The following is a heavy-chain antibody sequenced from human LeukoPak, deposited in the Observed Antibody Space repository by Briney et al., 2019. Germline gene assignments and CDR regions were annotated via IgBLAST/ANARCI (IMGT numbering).Heavy chain of an antibody. V-gene: IGHV3-21*04. CDR2: ISSSSSYI. J-gene: IGHJ3*02. D-gene: IGHD3-22*01. Sequence: GGSLRLSCAASGFTFSSYSMNWVRQAPGKGLEWVSSISSSSSYIYYADSVKGRFTISRDNSKNSLYLQMNSLRTEDTALYYCAKGVSSGYYWTGDAFDIWGQGTMVTVSS. CDR3: AKGVSSGYYWTGDAFDI. CDR1: GFTFSSYS.